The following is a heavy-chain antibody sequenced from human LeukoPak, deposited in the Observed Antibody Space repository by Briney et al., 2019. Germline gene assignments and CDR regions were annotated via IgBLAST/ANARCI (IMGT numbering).Heavy chain of an antibody. V-gene: IGHV3-53*01. CDR1: WFTVSSNY. Sequence: GGSLRLSCAASWFTVSSNYMCWVRQAPGKGLEWVSVSYSGGSTYYADSVKGRFTISRDNSKNTLYLQMNSLRAEDTAVYYCARIGSKARGLGSYAFAYWGQRTLVTVSS. J-gene: IGHJ4*02. D-gene: IGHD3-10*01. CDR3: ARIGSKARGLGSYAFAY. CDR2: SYSGGST.